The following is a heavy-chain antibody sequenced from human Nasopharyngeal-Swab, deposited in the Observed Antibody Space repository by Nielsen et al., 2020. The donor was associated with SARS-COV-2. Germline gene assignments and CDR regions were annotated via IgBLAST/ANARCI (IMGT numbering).Heavy chain of an antibody. Sequence: GESLKISCAASGFSFSSYDMHWVRQPAGKGLEWVSGIGTSVDPYYAGSVRGRFTISRANAKNYLYLQLNSVRAGDTAVYYCARGLRYCSGTLCYTDAFDIWGQGTMVTVSS. V-gene: IGHV3-13*05. J-gene: IGHJ3*02. CDR3: ARGLRYCSGTLCYTDAFDI. CDR2: IGTSVDP. CDR1: GFSFSSYD. D-gene: IGHD2-15*01.